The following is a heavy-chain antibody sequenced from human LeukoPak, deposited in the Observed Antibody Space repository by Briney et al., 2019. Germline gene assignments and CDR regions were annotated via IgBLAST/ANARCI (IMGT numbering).Heavy chain of an antibody. V-gene: IGHV4-59*01. CDR3: ARGSITIFGVVDY. J-gene: IGHJ4*02. D-gene: IGHD3-3*01. CDR1: GGSISSYC. CDR2: IYYSGST. Sequence: SETLSLTCTVSGGSISSYCWSWIRQPPGKGLEWIGYIYYSGSTNYNPSLKGRVTISVDTSKNQFSLKLSSVTAADTAVYYCARGSITIFGVVDYWGQGTLVTVSS.